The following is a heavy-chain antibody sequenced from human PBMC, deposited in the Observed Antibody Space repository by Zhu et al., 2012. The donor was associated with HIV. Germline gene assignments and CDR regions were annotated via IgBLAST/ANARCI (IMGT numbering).Heavy chain of an antibody. D-gene: IGHD3-22*01. CDR3: AKDSSYYDNSGYYLRHLLDS. Sequence: EVQLLDSGGGSLQPGGSLRLSCAASGFPFSSYAMSWVRQAPGKGLEWVSGISGDGISTYYADSVKGRFTISRDNSKNTLYLQMNSLRAEDTAVYYCAKDSSYYDNSGYYLRHLLDSWGQGVSSPSPQ. CDR1: GFPFSSYA. V-gene: IGHV3-23*01. CDR2: ISGDGIST. J-gene: IGHJ4*02.